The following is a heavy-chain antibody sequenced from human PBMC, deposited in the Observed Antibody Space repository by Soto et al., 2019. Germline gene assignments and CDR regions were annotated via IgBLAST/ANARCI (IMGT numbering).Heavy chain of an antibody. CDR3: AKDQGWGPRDY. Sequence: EVQLLESGGGLVQPGGSLRLSCAASGFTFSSYAMSWVRQAPGKGLEWVSAISGSGGSTYYADSVKGRFTISRDNSKNMLEIRMNSLRAEDTAVYYCAKDQGWGPRDYWGQGTLVTVSS. CDR2: ISGSGGST. J-gene: IGHJ4*02. CDR1: GFTFSSYA. V-gene: IGHV3-23*01. D-gene: IGHD3-16*01.